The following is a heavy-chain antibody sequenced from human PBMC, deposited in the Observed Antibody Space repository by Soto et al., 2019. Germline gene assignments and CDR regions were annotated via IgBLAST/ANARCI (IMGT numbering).Heavy chain of an antibody. Sequence: GGSLRLSCAASGFTFSSYSMNWVRQAPGKGLEWVSSISSSSSYIYYADSVKGRFTISRDNAKNSLYLQMNSLRAEDTAVYYCARGGSTAARPEKSWFDPWGQGTLVTVSS. D-gene: IGHD6-6*01. CDR2: ISSSSSYI. CDR3: ARGGSTAARPEKSWFDP. CDR1: GFTFSSYS. J-gene: IGHJ5*02. V-gene: IGHV3-21*01.